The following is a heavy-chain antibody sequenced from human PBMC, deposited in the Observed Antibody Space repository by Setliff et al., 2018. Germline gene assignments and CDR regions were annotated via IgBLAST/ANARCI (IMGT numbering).Heavy chain of an antibody. J-gene: IGHJ4*02. D-gene: IGHD2-8*01. CDR1: GGSISSSNW. V-gene: IGHV4-4*02. CDR3: ARGGVLGTGDFDY. Sequence: SETLSLTCTVSGGSISSSNWWTWVRQPPGKGLEWIGEIYHSGSINYNPSLKSRATISVDTSKNQFSLQLTSVTSADTAVYFCARGGVLGTGDFDYWGQGTLVTVSS. CDR2: IYHSGSI.